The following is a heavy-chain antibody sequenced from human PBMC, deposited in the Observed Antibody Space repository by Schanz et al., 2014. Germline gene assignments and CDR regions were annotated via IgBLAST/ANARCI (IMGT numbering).Heavy chain of an antibody. J-gene: IGHJ4*02. CDR3: VPMSIAAH. CDR2: ISSGGTTI. Sequence: EVQLVESGGGLVQPGESLRLSCAVSGFSFSSYSMSWVRQAPGKGLEWIAYISSGGTTIYYADSVKGRFTISRDNAKSSLYLQMNSLRAEDTAVYYCVPMSIAAHWGQGTLVTVSS. CDR1: GFSFSSYS. V-gene: IGHV3-48*01. D-gene: IGHD6-6*01.